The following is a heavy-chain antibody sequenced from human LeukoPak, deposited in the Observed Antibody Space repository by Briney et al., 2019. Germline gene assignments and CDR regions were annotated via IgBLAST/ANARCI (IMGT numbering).Heavy chain of an antibody. Sequence: GRSLKLSLATSWVGLTIEAMGWARQAPGKGLEWVAVIYYDGGHKYYADSVKGRFTISRDNAKNTLYLQMNSLRAEDTAVYYCVSGGAYCNNYWGQGTLVLVSS. D-gene: IGHD2-15*01. CDR1: WVGLTIEA. J-gene: IGHJ4*02. CDR3: VSGGAYCNNY. V-gene: IGHV3-33*03. CDR2: IYYDGGHK.